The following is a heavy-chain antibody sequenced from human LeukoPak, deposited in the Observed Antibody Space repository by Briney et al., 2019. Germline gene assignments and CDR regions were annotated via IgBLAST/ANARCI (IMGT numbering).Heavy chain of an antibody. CDR2: ISGSSSYI. Sequence: AGGSLRLSCAASGFTFSSYSMNWVRQAPGKGLEWVLSISGSSSYIYYADSVKGRFTISRDNAKNSLHLQMNSLRAEDTAVYYCARDRSNVAAAGGWFDPWGQGTLVTVSS. CDR1: GFTFSSYS. J-gene: IGHJ5*02. CDR3: ARDRSNVAAAGGWFDP. D-gene: IGHD6-13*01. V-gene: IGHV3-21*01.